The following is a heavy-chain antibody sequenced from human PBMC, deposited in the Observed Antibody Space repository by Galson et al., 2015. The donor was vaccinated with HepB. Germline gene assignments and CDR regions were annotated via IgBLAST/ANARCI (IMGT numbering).Heavy chain of an antibody. CDR2: ISYDGSDK. J-gene: IGHJ6*02. CDR3: AKDLETLRYCTSAPCYTYYNGMDV. Sequence: SLRLSCAGSGFAFSRHGMHWVRQAPGKGLEWVAVISYDGSDKDYADSVKGRFTISRDNSKNTVYMQMNNLRPEDTAVYYCAKDLETLRYCTSAPCYTYYNGMDVWGQGTTVTVSS. CDR1: GFAFSRHG. V-gene: IGHV3-30*18. D-gene: IGHD2-2*02.